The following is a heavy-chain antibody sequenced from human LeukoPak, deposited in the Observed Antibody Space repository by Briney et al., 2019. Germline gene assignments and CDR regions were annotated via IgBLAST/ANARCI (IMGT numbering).Heavy chain of an antibody. CDR3: VKDSPADT. CDR2: IYSLGGT. D-gene: IGHD2-15*01. CDR1: GVSLSQIADF. V-gene: IGHV4-39*07. Sequence: PSETLSLTCSVSGVSLSQIADFWGWVRQPPGKGLEWIGAIYSLGGTHYSPSLKNRVTISIDNSENQFSLRLSSLTAADTAIYYCVKDSPADTWGQGILVTVSS. J-gene: IGHJ5*02.